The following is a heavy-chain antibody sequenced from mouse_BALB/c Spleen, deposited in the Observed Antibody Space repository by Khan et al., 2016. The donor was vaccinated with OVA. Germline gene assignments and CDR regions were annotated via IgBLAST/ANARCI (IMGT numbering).Heavy chain of an antibody. Sequence: VQLQQSGPELVKPGASVKISCKASGYSFTGYFMNWVMQSHGKSLEWIGRINPHVGETFYNQKFKDKATLTVDKSSSTAHMELQSLTSEDPAIYYCARIYRSDFDYWGQGTTLTVSS. CDR2: INPHVGET. J-gene: IGHJ2*01. CDR1: GYSFTGYF. CDR3: ARIYRSDFDY. D-gene: IGHD1-1*01. V-gene: IGHV1-20*01.